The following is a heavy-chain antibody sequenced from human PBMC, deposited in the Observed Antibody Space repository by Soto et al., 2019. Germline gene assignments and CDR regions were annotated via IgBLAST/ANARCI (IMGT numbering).Heavy chain of an antibody. CDR3: ARQTAPSSGWYFVSEYYFDY. V-gene: IGHV3-48*01. D-gene: IGHD6-19*01. CDR2: ISSSSSTI. CDR1: GFTFSSYS. J-gene: IGHJ4*02. Sequence: GGSLRLSCAASGFTFSSYSMNWVRQAPGKGLEGVSYISSSSSTIYYADSVKGRFTISRDNAKNSLYLQMNSLRAEDTAVYYCARQTAPSSGWYFVSEYYFDYWGQGTLVTVSS.